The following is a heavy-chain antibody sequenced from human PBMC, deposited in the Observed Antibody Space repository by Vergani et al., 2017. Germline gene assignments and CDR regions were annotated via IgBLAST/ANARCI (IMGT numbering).Heavy chain of an antibody. CDR1: GGSISSYY. Sequence: VQLVESGPGLVKPSETLSLTCTVSGGSISSYYWSWIRQPAGKGLEWIGRIYTSGSTNYNPSLKSRVTMSVDTSKNQFSLKLSSVTAADTAVYYCASRGNYYDSSGYYYGPDAFDIWGQGTMVTVSS. D-gene: IGHD3-22*01. CDR2: IYTSGST. CDR3: ASRGNYYDSSGYYYGPDAFDI. V-gene: IGHV4-4*07. J-gene: IGHJ3*02.